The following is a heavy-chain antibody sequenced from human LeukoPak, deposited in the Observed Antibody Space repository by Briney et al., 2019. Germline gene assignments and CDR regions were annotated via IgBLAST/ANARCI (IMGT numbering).Heavy chain of an antibody. Sequence: GGSLRLSCAASGFTFSTYGLHWVRQAPGKGLEWVALIWYDGSNKYYADSVKGRLTISRDNSKNTLYLQMNSLRAEDTAVYYCAREKQKYSSGWYCLDYWGQGTLVTVSS. V-gene: IGHV3-33*01. CDR2: IWYDGSNK. CDR3: AREKQKYSSGWYCLDY. D-gene: IGHD6-19*01. CDR1: GFTFSTYG. J-gene: IGHJ4*02.